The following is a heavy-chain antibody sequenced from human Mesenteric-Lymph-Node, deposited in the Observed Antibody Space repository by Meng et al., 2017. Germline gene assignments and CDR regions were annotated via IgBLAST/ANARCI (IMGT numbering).Heavy chain of an antibody. J-gene: IGHJ1*01. Sequence: ASVKVSCKASGYTLTTYAMHWVRQAPGQGLDWMGWINTNTGDPTYAQGFTGRFVFSVDTSVSTTYLQISSLTADDTAVYYCARVKVSGEAYFHHWGQGTLVTVSS. CDR2: INTNTGDP. CDR3: ARVKVSGEAYFHH. CDR1: GYTLTTYA. V-gene: IGHV7-4-1*02.